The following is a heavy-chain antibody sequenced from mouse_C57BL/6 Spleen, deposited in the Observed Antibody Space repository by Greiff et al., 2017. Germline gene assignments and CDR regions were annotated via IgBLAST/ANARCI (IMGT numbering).Heavy chain of an antibody. D-gene: IGHD4-1*01. J-gene: IGHJ4*01. V-gene: IGHV2-6-1*01. CDR1: GFSLTSYG. CDR2: IWSDGST. Sequence: QVQLQQSGPGLVAPSPSLSITCTVSGFSLTSYGVHWVRQPPGKGLEWLVVIWSDGSTTYNSALKSRLINSKDNSKSQVFLKMNSLQTDDTTMYYCARHVWDTCYAMDYWGQGTSVTVSS. CDR3: ARHVWDTCYAMDY.